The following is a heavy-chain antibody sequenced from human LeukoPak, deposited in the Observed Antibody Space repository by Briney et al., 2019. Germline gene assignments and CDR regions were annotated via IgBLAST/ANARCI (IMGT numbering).Heavy chain of an antibody. CDR1: GFTFSSYA. J-gene: IGHJ6*03. CDR3: AKGGKASRPNHYYFMDV. CDR2: ISSSGGNT. V-gene: IGHV3-23*01. Sequence: GGSLRLSCVTSGFTFSSYAMSWVRQAPGKGREWVSAISSSGGNTFYTDFVRGRFTTTRDNYKNLLYLQMNSMRADDTAVYCCAKGGKASRPNHYYFMDVWGKGTTVTVSS. D-gene: IGHD6-6*01.